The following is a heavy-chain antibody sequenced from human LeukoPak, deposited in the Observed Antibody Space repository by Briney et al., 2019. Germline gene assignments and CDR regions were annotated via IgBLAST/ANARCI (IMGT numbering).Heavy chain of an antibody. CDR2: ISYSGST. D-gene: IGHD3-22*01. V-gene: IGHV4-39*01. CDR3: ARHTRTYYYDSSDYYSGAFDI. Sequence: SETLSLTCTVSGGSISSSSYYWGWIRQPPGKGLEWIGSISYSGSTYYNPSLKSRVTISVDTSKNQFSLKLSSVTAADTAVYYCARHTRTYYYDSSDYYSGAFDIWGQGTMVNVSS. J-gene: IGHJ3*02. CDR1: GGSISSSSYY.